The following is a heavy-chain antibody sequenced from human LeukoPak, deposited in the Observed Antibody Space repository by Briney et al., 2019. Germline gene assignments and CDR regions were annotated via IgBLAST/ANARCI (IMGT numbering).Heavy chain of an antibody. V-gene: IGHV3-66*02. CDR3: ARDAGNGDLYYYYYGMDV. CDR2: IYSGGST. J-gene: IGHJ6*02. D-gene: IGHD4-17*01. Sequence: GGSLRLSCAASGFTVSSNYMSWVRQAPGKGLEWVSVIYSGGSTYYADSVKGRFTISRDNTENTLYLQMNSLRAEDTAVYYCARDAGNGDLYYYYYGMDVWGQGTTVTVSS. CDR1: GFTVSSNY.